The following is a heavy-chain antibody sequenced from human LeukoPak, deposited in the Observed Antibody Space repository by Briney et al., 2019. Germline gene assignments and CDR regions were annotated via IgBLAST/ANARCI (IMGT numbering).Heavy chain of an antibody. D-gene: IGHD3-22*01. CDR1: GGSISSYY. CDR2: IYYSGST. V-gene: IGHV4-59*08. Sequence: SETLSPTCTVSGGSISSYYWSWIRQPPGKGLEWIGYIYYSGSTNYNPSLKSRATIPVDTSKNQFSLKLSSVTAADTAVYYCARTLREYDSSGYYYYFDYWGQGTLVTVSS. J-gene: IGHJ4*02. CDR3: ARTLREYDSSGYYYYFDY.